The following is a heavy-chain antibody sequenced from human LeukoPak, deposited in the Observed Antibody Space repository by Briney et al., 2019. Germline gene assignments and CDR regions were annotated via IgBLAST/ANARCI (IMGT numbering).Heavy chain of an antibody. Sequence: SETLSLTCTVSGGSISSYYWSWIRQSPGKGLEWIGYIFYSGSTNYSPSLKSRVTISVDTSKNQFSLKLSSVTAADTAVYYCARGGSGPYPRLDYWGQGSLSPSPQ. V-gene: IGHV4-59*01. D-gene: IGHD6-19*01. J-gene: IGHJ4*02. CDR1: GGSISSYY. CDR2: IFYSGST. CDR3: ARGGSGPYPRLDY.